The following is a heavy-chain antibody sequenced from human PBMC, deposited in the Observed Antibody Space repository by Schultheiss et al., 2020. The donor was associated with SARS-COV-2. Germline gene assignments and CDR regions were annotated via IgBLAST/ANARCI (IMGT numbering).Heavy chain of an antibody. CDR1: GFTFSSYA. Sequence: GSLRLSCAASGFTFSSYAMSWVRQAPGKGLEWVSAISGSGGSTYYADSVKGRFTISRDNSKNTLYLQMSSLRAEDTAVYYCVKDGKYSSSWYDHWGQGTLVTVSS. V-gene: IGHV3-23*01. J-gene: IGHJ5*02. CDR3: VKDGKYSSSWYDH. CDR2: ISGSGGST. D-gene: IGHD6-13*01.